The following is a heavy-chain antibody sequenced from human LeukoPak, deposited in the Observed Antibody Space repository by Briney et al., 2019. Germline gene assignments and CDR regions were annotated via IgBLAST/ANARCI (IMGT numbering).Heavy chain of an antibody. CDR3: VRGGAMFDV. Sequence: PSETLSLTCAVYGGSFSGYYWSWIRQPPGKGLEWVANIKENGNEKNYVDSVKGRFTISRDNVDNLLYLQMNSLRVEDTAVYHCVRGGAMFDVWGQGTMVTVSS. CDR1: GGSFSGYY. J-gene: IGHJ3*01. V-gene: IGHV3-7*01. CDR2: IKENGNEK. D-gene: IGHD2-2*01.